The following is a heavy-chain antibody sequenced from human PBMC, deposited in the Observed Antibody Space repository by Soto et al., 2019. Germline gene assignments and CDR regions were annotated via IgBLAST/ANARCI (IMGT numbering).Heavy chain of an antibody. J-gene: IGHJ5*02. CDR1: GGSISSGDYY. CDR3: ARDWGYSSSFGFGNWFDP. V-gene: IGHV4-30-4*01. CDR2: IYYSGST. D-gene: IGHD6-6*01. Sequence: QVQLQESGPGLVKPSQTLSLTCTVSGGSISSGDYYWGWIRQPPGKGLEWIGYIYYSGSTYYNPSLKSRVTTSVDTSKNQFSLKLSSVTAADTAVYYCARDWGYSSSFGFGNWFDPWGQGTLVTVSS.